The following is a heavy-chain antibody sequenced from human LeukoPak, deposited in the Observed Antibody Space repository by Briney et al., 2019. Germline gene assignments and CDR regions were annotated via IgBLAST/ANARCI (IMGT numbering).Heavy chain of an antibody. J-gene: IGHJ2*01. CDR1: GYTLTELS. CDR3: ATVRPPPLMVRGVITYFDV. V-gene: IGHV1-24*01. CDR2: FDPEDGET. D-gene: IGHD3-10*01. Sequence: ASVTVSCKVSGYTLTELSMHWVRQAPGEGLECMGGFDPEDGETIYAQNFQGRVTMTEDTSTDTAYMELSSLRSAEKSVYYSATVRPPPLMVRGVITYFDVWGRGSLVTVSS.